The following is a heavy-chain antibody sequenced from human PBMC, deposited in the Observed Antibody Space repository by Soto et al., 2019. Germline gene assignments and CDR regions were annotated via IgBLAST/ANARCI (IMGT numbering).Heavy chain of an antibody. CDR3: ARGIAVAGKTDFDY. CDR2: INHSGST. V-gene: IGHV4-34*01. CDR1: GGSFSGYY. Sequence: SETLSLTCAVYGGSFSGYYWSWIRQPPGKGLEWIGEINHSGSTNYNPSLKSRVTISVDTSKNQFSLKLSSVTAADTAVYYCARGIAVAGKTDFDYWGQGTLVTVSS. J-gene: IGHJ4*02. D-gene: IGHD6-19*01.